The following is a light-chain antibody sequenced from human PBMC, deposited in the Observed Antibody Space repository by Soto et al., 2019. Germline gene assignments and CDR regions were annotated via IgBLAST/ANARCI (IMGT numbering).Light chain of an antibody. Sequence: DIVMTQSPLSLPVTPGEPASISCRSSQSLLHSNGYNYLDWYLQKPGQSPQLLIYLRSNRASGVPDRFSGSGSGTDFTLKISRVEPEDVGVYYCMQAQQTPLTFGGGTKVEIK. V-gene: IGKV2-28*01. J-gene: IGKJ4*01. CDR3: MQAQQTPLT. CDR1: QSLLHSNGYNY. CDR2: LRS.